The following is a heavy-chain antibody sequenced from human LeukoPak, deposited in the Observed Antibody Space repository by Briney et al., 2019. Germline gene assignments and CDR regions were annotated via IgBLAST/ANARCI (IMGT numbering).Heavy chain of an antibody. D-gene: IGHD2-15*01. Sequence: ASVKVSCKASGYTFTGYYMCWVRQAPGEGREWMGVIKPHTGGSNYAQTLQGGVTMTRDTSTSTAYMEVSGLTSDDTAVYYCARPYCSGGSCHDYFDYWGQGTLVTVSS. CDR3: ARPYCSGGSCHDYFDY. J-gene: IGHJ4*02. CDR1: GYTFTGYY. V-gene: IGHV1-2*02. CDR2: IKPHTGGS.